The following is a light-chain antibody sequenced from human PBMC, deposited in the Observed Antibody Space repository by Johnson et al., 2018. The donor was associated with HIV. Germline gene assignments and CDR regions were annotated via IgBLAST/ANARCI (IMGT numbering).Light chain of an antibody. V-gene: IGLV1-51*01. Sequence: QSILTQPPSVSVAPGQKVTISCSGSSSNIGNNYVSWYQQLPGTAPKLLIYDNNKRPSGIPDRFSGSKSGTSATLGITGLQTGDEADYYCGTWDSSLNTGYVFGTGTTVTVL. CDR1: SSNIGNNY. J-gene: IGLJ1*01. CDR2: DNN. CDR3: GTWDSSLNTGYV.